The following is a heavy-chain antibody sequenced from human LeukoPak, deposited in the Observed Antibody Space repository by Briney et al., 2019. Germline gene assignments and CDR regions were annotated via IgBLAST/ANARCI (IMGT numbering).Heavy chain of an antibody. D-gene: IGHD3-22*01. V-gene: IGHV4-39*07. CDR3: ARVVYDSSTYPKSYFDF. Sequence: SETLSLTCTVSGGSLSSSSYYWGWIRQPPGKGLEWVGSIYYRGITYYNPSLKSRVTISVDTSKNQFSLKLSSVTAADTAVYYCARVVYDSSTYPKSYFDFWGQGTLVTVSS. CDR1: GGSLSSSSYY. CDR2: IYYRGIT. J-gene: IGHJ4*02.